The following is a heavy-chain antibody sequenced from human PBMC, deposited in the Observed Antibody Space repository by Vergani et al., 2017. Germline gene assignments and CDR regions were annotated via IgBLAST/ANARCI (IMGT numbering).Heavy chain of an antibody. Sequence: EKPLVQSGSETKKPGESLKISCQAFGYIFSNFWIAWVRQRPGRGLEWMGIIYPGDSEVKSNPTFRGQVIFSVDTSVNTAYLRWRSLQASATATYFCASGGHGSENGGALQLWGQGTNITVSS. CDR3: ASGGHGSENGGALQL. D-gene: IGHD3-10*01. V-gene: IGHV5-51*01. CDR2: IYPGDSEV. CDR1: GYIFSNFW. J-gene: IGHJ3*01.